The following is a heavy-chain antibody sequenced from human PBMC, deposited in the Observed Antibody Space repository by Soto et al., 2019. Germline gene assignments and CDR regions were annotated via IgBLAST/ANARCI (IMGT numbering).Heavy chain of an antibody. D-gene: IGHD2-15*01. V-gene: IGHV3-64D*06. CDR1: GFTFSSYA. J-gene: IGHJ6*02. Sequence: GGSLRLSCSASGFTFSSYAMHWVRQAPGKGLEYVSAISSNVGSTYYADSVKGRFTISRYNSKNTLYLQMSSLRAEDKAVYYCGRSRGYCRGGMDVGGLGTTVTVS. CDR2: ISSNVGST. CDR3: GRSRGYCRGGMDV.